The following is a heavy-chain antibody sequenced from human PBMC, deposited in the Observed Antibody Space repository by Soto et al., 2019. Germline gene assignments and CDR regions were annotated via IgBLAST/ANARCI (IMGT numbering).Heavy chain of an antibody. V-gene: IGHV3-15*01. CDR2: IKSKTDGGTT. D-gene: IGHD4-17*01. Sequence: EVQLVESGGGLVKPGGSLRLSCAASGFTFSNAWMSWVRQAPGKGLEWVGRIKSKTDGGTTDYAAPVKGRFTISRDDSKNTLYLQMNSLKTEDTAMYYCTTHYGDYSFGGMDVWGQGTTVTVSS. CDR3: TTHYGDYSFGGMDV. J-gene: IGHJ6*02. CDR1: GFTFSNAW.